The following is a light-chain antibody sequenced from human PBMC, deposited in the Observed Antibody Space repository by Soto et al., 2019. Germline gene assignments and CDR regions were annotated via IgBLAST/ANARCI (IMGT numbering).Light chain of an antibody. CDR1: SSDVGRYNY. V-gene: IGLV2-14*01. CDR3: SSYTSSSTWV. CDR2: EVT. J-gene: IGLJ3*02. Sequence: QSALTQPASVSGSPGQSITISCTGTSSDVGRYNYVSWYQQHPGKAPKLMIYEVTDRPSGVSNRFSGSKSGNTASLTFSGLQAEDEADYFCSSYTSSSTWVFGGGTKLTVL.